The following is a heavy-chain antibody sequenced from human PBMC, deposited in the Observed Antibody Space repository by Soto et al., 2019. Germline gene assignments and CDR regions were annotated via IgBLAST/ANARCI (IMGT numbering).Heavy chain of an antibody. CDR3: TRGISGTYYYYYYGMDI. J-gene: IGHJ6*02. V-gene: IGHV4-4*07. D-gene: IGHD1-26*01. CDR1: GGSISNFF. CDR2: IYSSGST. Sequence: SQTLSLTCTVSGGSISNFFWSWIRQPAGKGLEWIGRIYSSGSTNYNRSLKSRVTMSLDTAKNQFSLKLNSVTAADTAVYYCTRGISGTYYYYYYGMDIWGQGTTVTVSS.